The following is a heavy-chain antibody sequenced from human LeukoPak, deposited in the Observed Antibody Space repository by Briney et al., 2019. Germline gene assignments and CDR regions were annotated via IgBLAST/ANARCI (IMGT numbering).Heavy chain of an antibody. Sequence: ASVKASCTPSRSMFTSYGISWVPRAAGQGLEGMGWIRAYNGNTNYAQKLQGTVTMTTDTSTSTAYMELMSLRSDDTAVYFCAGGVGTAMVMLYGGQGTLVTVSS. V-gene: IGHV1-18*01. CDR3: AGGVGTAMVMLY. D-gene: IGHD5-18*01. CDR2: IRAYNGNT. J-gene: IGHJ4*02. CDR1: RSMFTSYG.